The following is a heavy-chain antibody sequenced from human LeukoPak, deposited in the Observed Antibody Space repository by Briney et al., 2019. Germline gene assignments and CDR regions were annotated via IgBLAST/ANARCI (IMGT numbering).Heavy chain of an antibody. CDR1: GASISSGSYY. CDR2: IYTSGNT. J-gene: IGHJ4*02. CDR3: ARYSGWYGRYFDY. V-gene: IGHV4-61*09. Sequence: PSQTLSLTCTVSGASISSGSYYWSWIRQPAGKGLEWIGHIYTSGNTNYNPSLKSRVTISVDTSKNQFSLKLSSVTAADTAVYYCARYSGWYGRYFDYWGQGTLVTVSS. D-gene: IGHD6-19*01.